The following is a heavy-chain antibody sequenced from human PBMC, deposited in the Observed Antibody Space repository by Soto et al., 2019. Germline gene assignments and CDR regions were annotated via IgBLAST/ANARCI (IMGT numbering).Heavy chain of an antibody. Sequence: SETLSLTCTVSGGSITSDDYFWTWIRQSPGKGLEWIGFIYYSGTYYNPSLESRATISVDTSNNQFSLKLSSVTAADTAVYYCARDLAYCAAGSCYARWGSWGQGTRVTVSS. CDR3: ARDLAYCAAGSCYARWGS. V-gene: IGHV4-30-4*01. D-gene: IGHD2-15*01. CDR2: IYYSGT. J-gene: IGHJ5*02. CDR1: GGSITSDDYF.